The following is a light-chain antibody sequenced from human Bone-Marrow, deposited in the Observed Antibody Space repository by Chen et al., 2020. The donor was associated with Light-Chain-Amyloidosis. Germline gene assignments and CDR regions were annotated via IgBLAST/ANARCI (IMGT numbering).Light chain of an antibody. CDR1: DLPTKY. CDR3: QSADSSGTYEVI. J-gene: IGLJ2*01. Sequence: SYELTQPPSVSVSPGQTARITCSGDDLPTKYAYWYQQKPGQAPVLVIHRDTERPSGISERFSGSSSGTTATLTISGIQAEDAADYHCQSADSSGTYEVILGGGTKLTVL. V-gene: IGLV3-25*03. CDR2: RDT.